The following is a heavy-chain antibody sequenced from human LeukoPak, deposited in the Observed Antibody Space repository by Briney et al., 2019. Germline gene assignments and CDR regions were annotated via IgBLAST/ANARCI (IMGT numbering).Heavy chain of an antibody. V-gene: IGHV3-30*18. CDR1: GFTFSNYA. J-gene: IGHJ6*02. D-gene: IGHD2-15*01. CDR3: AKRADCSGGSCYPYGMDV. CDR2: ISDDGSNK. Sequence: GRSLRLSCVASGFTFSNYAMHWVRQAPGKGLEWVAVISDDGSNKYYADSVKGRFTISRDNSKNTLYLQMNSLRAEDTAVYYCAKRADCSGGSCYPYGMDVWGQGTTVTVSS.